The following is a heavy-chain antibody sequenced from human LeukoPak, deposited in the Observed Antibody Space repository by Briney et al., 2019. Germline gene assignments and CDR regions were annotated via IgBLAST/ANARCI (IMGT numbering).Heavy chain of an antibody. J-gene: IGHJ4*02. CDR3: AKDTSAGYSNSWSDY. V-gene: IGHV3-11*01. CDR2: ISSSSSII. CDR1: GLTFSDYY. Sequence: PGGSLRLSCAASGLTFSDYYMTWIRQAPGKGLEWVSYISSSSSIIYYADSVKGRFTISRDNAKNSLFLQMNSLRAEDTAFYYCAKDTSAGYSNSWSDYWGQGTLVTVSS. D-gene: IGHD6-13*01.